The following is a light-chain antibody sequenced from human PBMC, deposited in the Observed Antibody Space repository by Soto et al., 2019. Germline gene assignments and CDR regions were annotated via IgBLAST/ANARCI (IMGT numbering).Light chain of an antibody. J-gene: IGLJ1*01. Sequence: QSALTQPRSVSGSPGQSVTMSCTGTSSDVGTYKYVSWYQQYPGKAPKIMIYDVSKRPSGVPDRFSGSKSGNTASLTISGLQAEDEADYYCCSYAGSYYVFGTGTQLTVL. CDR1: SSDVGTYKY. CDR2: DVS. CDR3: CSYAGSYYV. V-gene: IGLV2-11*01.